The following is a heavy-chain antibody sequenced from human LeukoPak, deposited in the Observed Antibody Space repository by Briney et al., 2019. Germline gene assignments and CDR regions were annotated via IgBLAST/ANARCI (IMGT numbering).Heavy chain of an antibody. CDR2: FYHSGRT. CDR3: ARLVAYYYGSGTIDY. Sequence: PSQTLSLTCAVSGYSISSAYYWGWIRQPPGKGLERIVSFYHSGRTYYNPSLKSRVTISVDTSKNQFSLRLSSVTAADTAVYYCARLVAYYYGSGTIDYWGQGTLVTVSS. D-gene: IGHD3-10*01. CDR1: GYSISSAYY. V-gene: IGHV4-38-2*01. J-gene: IGHJ4*02.